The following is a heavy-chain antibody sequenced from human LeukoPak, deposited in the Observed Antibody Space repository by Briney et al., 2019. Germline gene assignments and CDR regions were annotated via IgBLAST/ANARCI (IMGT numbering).Heavy chain of an antibody. CDR3: ARGRYDSRIFDY. CDR2: ISSSSSYI. J-gene: IGHJ4*02. V-gene: IGHV3-21*01. Sequence: GGSLRLSCVASGFTFSNYDMNWVREAPGKGLEWVSFISSSSSYIYYADSVKGRFTISRDNAKKSLYLQMNSLRAEDTAVYYCARGRYDSRIFDYWGQGTLVTVSS. D-gene: IGHD3-22*01. CDR1: GFTFSNYD.